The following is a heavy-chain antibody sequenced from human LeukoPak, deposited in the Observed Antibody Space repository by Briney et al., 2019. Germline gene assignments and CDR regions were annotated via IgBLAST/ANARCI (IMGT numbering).Heavy chain of an antibody. CDR3: AKDRDSSGFAPYFDY. D-gene: IGHD3-22*01. CDR2: IGWNSHII. Sequence: PGGSLRLSCAASGFTFNDYAMHWVRQAPGKGLEWVSGIGWNSHIIGYEDSVKGRFTISRDNARNSLSLQMNSLGAEDTAFYYCAKDRDSSGFAPYFDYWGRGILVTVSS. CDR1: GFTFNDYA. V-gene: IGHV3-9*01. J-gene: IGHJ4*02.